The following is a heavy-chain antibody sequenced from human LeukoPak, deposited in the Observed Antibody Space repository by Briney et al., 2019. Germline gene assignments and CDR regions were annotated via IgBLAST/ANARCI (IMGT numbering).Heavy chain of an antibody. CDR1: GFSFSTYG. CDR3: AKDRETYEYTFDY. CDR2: MWYDGSKD. J-gene: IGHJ4*02. D-gene: IGHD6-6*01. V-gene: IGHV3-33*06. Sequence: GKSLRLSCAASGFSFSTYGIHWVRQALGKGLEWVAVMWYDGSKDYYADSVKGRFTISRDTSKNTLYLQMNNLRAEDTAVYYCAKDRETYEYTFDYWGQGTLVTVSS.